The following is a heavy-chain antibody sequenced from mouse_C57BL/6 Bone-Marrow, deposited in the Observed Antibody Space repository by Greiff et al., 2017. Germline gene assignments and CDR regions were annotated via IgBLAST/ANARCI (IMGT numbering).Heavy chain of an antibody. CDR2: IYPGSGNT. J-gene: IGHJ2*01. Sequence: VKLMESGAELVRPGASVKLSCKASGYTFTDYYINWVKQRPGQGLEWIARIYPGSGNTYYNEKFKGKATLTAEKSSSTAYMQLSSLTSEDSAVYFCARGGLGRDYWGQGTTLTVSS. D-gene: IGHD4-1*01. V-gene: IGHV1-76*01. CDR3: ARGGLGRDY. CDR1: GYTFTDYY.